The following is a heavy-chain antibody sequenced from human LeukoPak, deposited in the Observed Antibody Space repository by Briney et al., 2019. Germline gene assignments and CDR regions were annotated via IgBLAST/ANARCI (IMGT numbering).Heavy chain of an antibody. CDR1: GYTFTSYG. CDR3: ARVGLTIFGVVINFFDY. Sequence: GASVKVSCKASGYTFTSYGISWVRQAPGQGLEWMGWISAYNGNTNYAQKLQGRVTMTTDTSTSTAYMELRSLRSDDTAVYYCARVGLTIFGVVINFFDYWGQGTLVTVSS. D-gene: IGHD3-3*01. V-gene: IGHV1-18*01. J-gene: IGHJ4*02. CDR2: ISAYNGNT.